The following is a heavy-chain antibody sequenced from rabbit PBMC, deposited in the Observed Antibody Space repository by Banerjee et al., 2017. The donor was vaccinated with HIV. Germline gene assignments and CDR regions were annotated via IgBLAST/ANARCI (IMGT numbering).Heavy chain of an antibody. Sequence: QQQLVESGGGLVKPGASLIFTCKASGFDLSNYYYMCWVRQAPGKGLEWIACIYTSGGSTYYASWAKGRFTISRSTSLNTVTLQMTSLTAADTATYFCARRDAGYTGSASFNLWGPGTLVTVS. CDR2: IYTSGGST. CDR1: GFDLSNYYY. CDR3: ARRDAGYTGSASFNL. D-gene: IGHD4-2*01. V-gene: IGHV1S43*01. J-gene: IGHJ4*01.